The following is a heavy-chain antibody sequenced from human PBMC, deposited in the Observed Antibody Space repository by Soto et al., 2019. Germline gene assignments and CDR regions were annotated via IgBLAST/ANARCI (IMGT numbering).Heavy chain of an antibody. J-gene: IGHJ3*02. V-gene: IGHV4-59*01. CDR1: GGSISSYY. Sequence: PSETLSLTCTVSGGSISSYYWSWIRQPPGKGLEWIGYIYYSGSTNYNPSLKSRVTISVDTSKNQFSLKLSSVTAADTAVYYCARVSSTYGSYRPNDAFDIWGQGTMVTVSS. CDR3: ARVSSTYGSYRPNDAFDI. CDR2: IYYSGST. D-gene: IGHD1-26*01.